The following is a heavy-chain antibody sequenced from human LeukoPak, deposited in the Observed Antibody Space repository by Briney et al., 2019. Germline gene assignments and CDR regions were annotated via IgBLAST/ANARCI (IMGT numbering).Heavy chain of an antibody. CDR2: IKQDGSQT. V-gene: IGHV3-7*01. D-gene: IGHD3-10*02. J-gene: IGHJ6*04. CDR1: GFTFSSSA. Sequence: GGSLRLSCAASGFTFSSSAMSWVRQAPGKGLEWVAYIKQDGSQTYHADSVKGRFTISRDNAKNSLYLQMNSLRAEDTAVYYCAELGIAMIGGVWGKGTTVTISS. CDR3: AELGIAMIGGV.